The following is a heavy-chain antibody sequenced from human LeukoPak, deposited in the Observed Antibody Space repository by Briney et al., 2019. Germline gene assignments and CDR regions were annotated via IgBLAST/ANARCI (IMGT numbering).Heavy chain of an antibody. CDR2: IYSGGST. CDR3: ARDLNDYYDSSGYYRDWFDP. D-gene: IGHD3-22*01. CDR1: GFTVSSNY. V-gene: IGHV3-66*01. J-gene: IGHJ5*02. Sequence: PGGSLRLSCAASGFTVSSNYMSWVRQAPGKGLEWVSVIYSGGSTYYADSVKGRFTISRDNSKNTPYLQMNSLRAEDTAVYYCARDLNDYYDSSGYYRDWFDPWGQGTLLTVSS.